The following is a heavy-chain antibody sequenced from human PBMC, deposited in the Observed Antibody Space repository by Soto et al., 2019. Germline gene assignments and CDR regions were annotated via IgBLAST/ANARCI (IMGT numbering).Heavy chain of an antibody. J-gene: IGHJ5*02. CDR2: IYYSGST. CDR3: ARSLQDYGSGGSCYWFDP. CDR1: GGSISSYY. Sequence: SETLSLTCTVSGGSISSYYWSWIRQPPGKGLEWIGYIYYSGSTNYNPSLKSRVTISVDTSKNQFSLKLSSVTAADTAVYYCARSLQDYGSGGSCYWFDPWGQGTLVTVSS. V-gene: IGHV4-59*01. D-gene: IGHD2-15*01.